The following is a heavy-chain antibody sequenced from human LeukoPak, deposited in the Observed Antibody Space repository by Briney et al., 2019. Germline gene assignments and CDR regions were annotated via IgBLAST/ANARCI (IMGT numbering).Heavy chain of an antibody. CDR2: IRYDGSNK. V-gene: IGHV3-30*02. CDR1: GFTFSSYG. D-gene: IGHD3-22*01. J-gene: IGHJ3*02. Sequence: GGSLRLSCAASGFTFSSYGMHWVRQAPGKGLEWVAFIRYDGSNKYYADSVKGRFTISRDNSKNTLYLQMNSLRAEDTAVYYCAKITMIVVAPNSDAFDIWGQGTMVTVSS. CDR3: AKITMIVVAPNSDAFDI.